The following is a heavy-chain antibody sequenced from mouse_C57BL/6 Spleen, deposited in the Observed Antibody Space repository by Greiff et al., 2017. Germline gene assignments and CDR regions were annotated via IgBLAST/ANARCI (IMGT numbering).Heavy chain of an antibody. CDR1: GFNIKDDY. Sequence: EVKLVESGAELVRPGASVKLSCTASGFNIKDDYMHWVKQRPEQGLEWIGWIDPENGDTEYASKFQGKATITADTSSNTAYLQLSSLTSEDTAVYYCTSYSTRVPAYWGQGTLVTVSA. CDR2: IDPENGDT. CDR3: TSYSTRVPAY. V-gene: IGHV14-4*01. J-gene: IGHJ3*01. D-gene: IGHD2-5*01.